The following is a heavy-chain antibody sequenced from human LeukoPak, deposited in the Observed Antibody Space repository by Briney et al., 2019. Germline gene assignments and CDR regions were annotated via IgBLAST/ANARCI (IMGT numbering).Heavy chain of an antibody. V-gene: IGHV3-30*18. D-gene: IGHD2-21*01. CDR1: GFTFSYYG. Sequence: GRSLRLSCAASGFTFSYYGMHWVRQAPGKGLEWVAVITSDGSDKYHADSVKGQFTISRDNSRDTLYLQMNSLRAEDTAIYYCAKLISTVDYWGQGTLVTVSS. CDR2: ITSDGSDK. J-gene: IGHJ4*02. CDR3: AKLISTVDY.